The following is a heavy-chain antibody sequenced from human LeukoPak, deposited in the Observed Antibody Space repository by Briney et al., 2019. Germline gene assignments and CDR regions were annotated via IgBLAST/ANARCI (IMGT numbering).Heavy chain of an antibody. CDR1: GFTFSSYA. Sequence: GGSLRLSCAASGFTFSSYAMSWVRQAPGKGLEWVSAISGSGGSTYYADSVKGRFTISRDNSKNTLYLQMNSLRAEDTAVYYCARGQYSAGATIFGVVSTPLDYWGQGTLVTVSS. V-gene: IGHV3-23*01. J-gene: IGHJ4*02. CDR2: ISGSGGST. CDR3: ARGQYSAGATIFGVVSTPLDY. D-gene: IGHD3-3*01.